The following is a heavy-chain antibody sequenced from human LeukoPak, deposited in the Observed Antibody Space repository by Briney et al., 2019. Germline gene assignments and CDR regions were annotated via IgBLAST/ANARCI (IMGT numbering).Heavy chain of an antibody. CDR3: ARGFAHYDSSNYDY. Sequence: ASVKVSCKASGYTFTSYYMHWVRQAPGQGLEWMGIINPSGGSTSYAQKFQGRVTMTTDTSTSTAYMELRSLRSDDTAVYYCARGFAHYDSSNYDYWGQGTLVTVSS. CDR1: GYTFTSYY. D-gene: IGHD3-22*01. V-gene: IGHV1-46*01. J-gene: IGHJ4*02. CDR2: INPSGGST.